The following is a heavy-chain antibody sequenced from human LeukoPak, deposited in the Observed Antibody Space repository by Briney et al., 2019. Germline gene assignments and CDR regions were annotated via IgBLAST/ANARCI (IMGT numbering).Heavy chain of an antibody. J-gene: IGHJ4*02. D-gene: IGHD6-13*01. CDR2: FDPEDGET. V-gene: IGHV1-24*01. Sequence: GGFDPEDGETIYAQKFQGRVTMTEDTSTDTAYMELSSLRSEDTAVYYCATVHRYSSRNYWGQGTLVTVSS. CDR3: ATVHRYSSRNY.